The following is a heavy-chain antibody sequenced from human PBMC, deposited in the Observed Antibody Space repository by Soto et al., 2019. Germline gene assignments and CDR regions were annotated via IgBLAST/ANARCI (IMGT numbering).Heavy chain of an antibody. CDR3: ARGGPSSWYGHYYYGMDV. V-gene: IGHV6-1*01. Sequence: SQTLSLTCAISGDSVSSNSAAWNWIRQSPSRGLEWLGRTYYRSKWYNDYAVSVKSRITINPDTSKNQFSLQLNSVTPEDTAVYYCARGGPSSWYGHYYYGMDVWGQGTTVTVSS. CDR2: TYYRSKWYN. J-gene: IGHJ6*02. D-gene: IGHD6-13*01. CDR1: GDSVSSNSAA.